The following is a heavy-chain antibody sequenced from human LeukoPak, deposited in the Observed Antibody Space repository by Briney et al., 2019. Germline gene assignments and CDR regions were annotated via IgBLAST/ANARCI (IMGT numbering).Heavy chain of an antibody. J-gene: IGHJ4*02. CDR1: GGTFNDYG. CDR3: ASDGGFEYYFDY. D-gene: IGHD2/OR15-2a*01. V-gene: IGHV1-69*06. Sequence: SVKVSCKSSGGTFNDYGISWVRHAPGQGLEWMGRIIPIFTTANYAQKFQGRVTITADTSTNTAYMELTSLRSEDTAVYYCASDGGFEYYFDYWGQGTLLTVSS. CDR2: IIPIFTTA.